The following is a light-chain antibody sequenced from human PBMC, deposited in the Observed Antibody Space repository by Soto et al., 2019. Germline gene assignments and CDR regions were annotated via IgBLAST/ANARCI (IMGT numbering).Light chain of an antibody. CDR1: QGISTY. CDR3: QNYNSAPWT. V-gene: IGKV1-27*01. Sequence: DIQMTQSPSSLSASVGDRVTITCRASQGISTYLAWYQQKPGKVPKLLIYAASTMQLRFPSRFSGSGSGTDFTLTIRSLQPEDVATYYCQNYNSAPWTFGQGTKVEIK. CDR2: AAS. J-gene: IGKJ1*01.